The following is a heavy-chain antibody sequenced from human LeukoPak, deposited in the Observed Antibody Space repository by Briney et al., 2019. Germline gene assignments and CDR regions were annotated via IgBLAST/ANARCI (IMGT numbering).Heavy chain of an antibody. Sequence: GGSLRLSCVASGFTFSSYWMSWVRQAPGKGLEWVANIKQDGSEKYYVDSVKGRFTISRDNAKNSLYLQMNSLRAEDTAVYYCARVLGYSRRGDLDYWGQGTLVTVSS. J-gene: IGHJ4*02. D-gene: IGHD6-13*01. CDR3: ARVLGYSRRGDLDY. CDR2: IKQDGSEK. V-gene: IGHV3-7*01. CDR1: GFTFSSYW.